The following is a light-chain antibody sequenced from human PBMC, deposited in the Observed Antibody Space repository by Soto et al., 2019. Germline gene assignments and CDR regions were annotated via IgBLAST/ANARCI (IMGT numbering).Light chain of an antibody. J-gene: IGKJ4*01. CDR2: GAS. V-gene: IGKV3-15*01. Sequence: EIVMTQSPATLSVSPGERATLPCRASQSVSSNLAWYQQKPGQAPRLLIYGASTRATGIPARFSGSGSGTEFTLTISSLQSEDFAVYYCQQYNNWPPGLTFGGGTKVDIK. CDR3: QQYNNWPPGLT. CDR1: QSVSSN.